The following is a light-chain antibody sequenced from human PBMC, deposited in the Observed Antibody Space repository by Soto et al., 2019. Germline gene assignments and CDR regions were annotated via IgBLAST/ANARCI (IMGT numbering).Light chain of an antibody. J-gene: IGKJ5*01. V-gene: IGKV1-12*01. CDR2: AAS. Sequence: DIQMTQSPSSVSASVGDRVTIPCLASQDISSLLVWSQQKPGKAPKIMIYAASSLQGGVPSRFSGGGSGPEFTSTSSSLQPEDFATYDGQQASSFPQTYGQGTRLDIK. CDR3: QQASSFPQT. CDR1: QDISSL.